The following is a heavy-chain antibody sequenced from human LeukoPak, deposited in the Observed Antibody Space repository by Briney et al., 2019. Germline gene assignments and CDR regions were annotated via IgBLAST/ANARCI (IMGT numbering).Heavy chain of an antibody. Sequence: GGSLRLSCAASGFTFSTYSMNWVRQAPGKGLEWASYISSSSSTIYYADSVKGRFTISRDNAKNSLYLQMNSLRAEDTAVYYCARGSTYYDSSGQVPFNYWGQGTLVTVSS. CDR2: ISSSSSTI. J-gene: IGHJ4*02. V-gene: IGHV3-48*01. CDR1: GFTFSTYS. D-gene: IGHD3-22*01. CDR3: ARGSTYYDSSGQVPFNY.